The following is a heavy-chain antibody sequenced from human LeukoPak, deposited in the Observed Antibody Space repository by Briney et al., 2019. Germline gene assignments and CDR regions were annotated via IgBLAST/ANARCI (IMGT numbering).Heavy chain of an antibody. Sequence: SVKVSCKASVGTFSSYAISWVGQAPGQGREWMGGIIPIFGTANYAQKFQGRVTITADKSTSTAYMELSSLRSEDTAVYYCARGGYCSSTSCYPYFDYWGQGTLVTVSS. CDR3: ARGGYCSSTSCYPYFDY. J-gene: IGHJ4*02. V-gene: IGHV1-69*06. D-gene: IGHD2-2*01. CDR1: VGTFSSYA. CDR2: IIPIFGTA.